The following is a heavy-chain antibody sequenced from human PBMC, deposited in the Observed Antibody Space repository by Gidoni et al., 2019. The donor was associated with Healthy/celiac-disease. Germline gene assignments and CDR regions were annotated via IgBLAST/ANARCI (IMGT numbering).Heavy chain of an antibody. CDR3: ARVTIAAAGYFDY. D-gene: IGHD6-13*01. V-gene: IGHV3-33*01. CDR2: IWYDGSNK. J-gene: IGHJ4*02. Sequence: QVQLVESGGGVVQPGRSLRLSCAASGFTFSSYGMHWVRQAPGKGLEWVAVIWYDGSNKYYADSVKGRFTISRDNSKNTLYLQMNSLRAEDTAVYYCARVTIAAAGYFDYWGQGTLVTVSS. CDR1: GFTFSSYG.